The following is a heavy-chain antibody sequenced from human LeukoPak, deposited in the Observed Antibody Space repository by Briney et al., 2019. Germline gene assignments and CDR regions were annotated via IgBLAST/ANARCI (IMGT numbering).Heavy chain of an antibody. CDR3: ARQRSSGWYIDF. D-gene: IGHD6-19*01. CDR2: IYPAGSDT. CDR1: GYSFTTSW. J-gene: IGHJ4*02. V-gene: IGHV5-51*01. Sequence: GESLKISCQGAGYSFTTSWIAWVRQRPGKGLEWMGIIYPAGSDTRYSPSFEGLVTISADKSISTAYLQWSSLKASDTAMYYCARQRSSGWYIDFWGQGTLVTVSS.